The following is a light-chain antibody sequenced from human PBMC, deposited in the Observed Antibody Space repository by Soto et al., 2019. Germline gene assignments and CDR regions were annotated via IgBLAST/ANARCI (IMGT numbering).Light chain of an antibody. Sequence: LTQSPSSLSASVGDSVTITCRASQDIAIYLAWYQQKPGEAPKLLIYAASTLYGGVPSRFSGSGSGTKFTLTIASLQPDDFATYYCQQYETFSGTFGPGTNVDI. V-gene: IGKV1-9*01. CDR2: AAS. CDR3: QQYETFSGT. CDR1: QDIAIY. J-gene: IGKJ1*01.